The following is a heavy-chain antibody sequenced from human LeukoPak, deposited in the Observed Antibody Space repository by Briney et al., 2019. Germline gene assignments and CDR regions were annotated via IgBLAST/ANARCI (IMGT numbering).Heavy chain of an antibody. V-gene: IGHV1-69*05. Sequence: GSSVKVSCKASGGTFSSYAISWVRQAPGQGLEWMEGIVPIFGTANYAQKFQGRVTITTDESTSTAYMELSSLRSEDTAVYYCALPTYCSSTSCQRTGYYYYMDVWGKGTTVTVSS. J-gene: IGHJ6*03. CDR2: IVPIFGTA. CDR3: ALPTYCSSTSCQRTGYYYYMDV. CDR1: GGTFSSYA. D-gene: IGHD2-2*01.